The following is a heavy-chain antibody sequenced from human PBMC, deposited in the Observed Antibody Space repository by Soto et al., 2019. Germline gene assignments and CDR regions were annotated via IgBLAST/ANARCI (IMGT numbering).Heavy chain of an antibody. Sequence: GASVKVSCKASGGTFSSYAISWVRQAPGQGLEWMGGIIPIFGTANYAQKFQGRVTITADESTSTAYMELSSLRSEDTAVYYCAAPSLIVLMVYATAGDYYYGMDVWGQGTTVTVSS. CDR2: IIPIFGTA. CDR1: GGTFSSYA. V-gene: IGHV1-69*13. CDR3: AAPSLIVLMVYATAGDYYYGMDV. J-gene: IGHJ6*02. D-gene: IGHD2-8*01.